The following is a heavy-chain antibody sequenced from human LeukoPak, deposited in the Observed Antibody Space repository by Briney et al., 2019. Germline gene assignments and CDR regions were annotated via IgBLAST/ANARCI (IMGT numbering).Heavy chain of an antibody. CDR1: GFTFSNAW. V-gene: IGHV3-15*01. CDR3: TTEFRWFDSPRIGY. Sequence: GGSLRLSCAASGFTFSNAWMSWVRQAPGKGLEWVGRIKSKTDGGTTDYAAPVKGRFTISRDDSKNTLYLQMNSLKTEDTAVYYCTTEFRWFDSPRIGYWGQGTLVTVSS. CDR2: IKSKTDGGTT. D-gene: IGHD3-10*01. J-gene: IGHJ4*02.